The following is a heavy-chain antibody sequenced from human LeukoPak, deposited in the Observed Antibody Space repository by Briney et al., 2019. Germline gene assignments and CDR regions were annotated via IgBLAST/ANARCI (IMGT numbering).Heavy chain of an antibody. J-gene: IGHJ3*02. CDR2: IYYSGST. Sequence: SETLSLTCTVSGGSISSSSYYWGWIRQPPGKGLEWIGSIYYSGSTYYNPSLKSRVTISIDTSKNQFSLKLSSVTAADTAVYYCARPLFITPGAFDIWGQGTMVTVSS. V-gene: IGHV4-39*07. CDR1: GGSISSSSYY. D-gene: IGHD3-16*02. CDR3: ARPLFITPGAFDI.